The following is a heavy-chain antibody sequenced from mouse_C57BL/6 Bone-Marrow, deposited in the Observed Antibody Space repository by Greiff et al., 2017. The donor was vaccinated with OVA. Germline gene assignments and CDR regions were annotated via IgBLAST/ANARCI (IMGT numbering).Heavy chain of an antibody. CDR1: GFSLTSYG. V-gene: IGHV2-2*01. D-gene: IGHD1-1*01. CDR3: ASPVVAPHYYAMDY. Sequence: VQLQQSGPGLVQPSQSLSITCTVSGFSLTSYGVHWVRQSPGKGLEWLGVIWSGGSTDYNAAFISRLSISKDNSKSQVFFKMNSLQADDTAIYYCASPVVAPHYYAMDYWGQGTSVTVSS. CDR2: IWSGGST. J-gene: IGHJ4*01.